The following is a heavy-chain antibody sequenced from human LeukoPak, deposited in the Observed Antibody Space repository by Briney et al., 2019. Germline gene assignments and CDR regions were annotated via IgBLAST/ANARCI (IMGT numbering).Heavy chain of an antibody. V-gene: IGHV4-59*01. CDR2: IYNSGST. CDR1: GGSISSYY. D-gene: IGHD3-3*01. CDR3: ARGSSGDFWSGYYTGGLSSYLNYYYYYMDV. J-gene: IGHJ6*03. Sequence: SETLSLTCTVSGGSISSYYWSWIRQPPGKGLEWIGYIYNSGSTNYNPSLKSRVTISVDTSKNQFSLKLSSVTAADTAVYYCARGSSGDFWSGYYTGGLSSYLNYYYYYMDVWGKGTTVTVSS.